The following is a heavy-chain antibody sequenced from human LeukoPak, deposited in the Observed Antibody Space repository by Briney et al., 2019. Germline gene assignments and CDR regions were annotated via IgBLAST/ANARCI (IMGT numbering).Heavy chain of an antibody. V-gene: IGHV1-46*01. CDR3: ARDRISGVYCGGDCYSAILDI. D-gene: IGHD2-21*02. CDR2: IIPNGRST. Sequence: ASVKVSCKASGYTFTGYSYYIHWVRHAPGQGLEWMGIIIPNGRSTSYAQKFQGRVTMTRDTSTSTVYMEVSSLRSEDTAVYHCARDRISGVYCGGDCYSAILDIWGQGTMVTVSS. CDR1: GYTFTGYSYY. J-gene: IGHJ3*02.